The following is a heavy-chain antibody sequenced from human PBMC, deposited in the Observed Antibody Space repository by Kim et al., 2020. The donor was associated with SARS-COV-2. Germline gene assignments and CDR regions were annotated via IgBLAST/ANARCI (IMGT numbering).Heavy chain of an antibody. CDR3: ATSGVVPAAIFDY. D-gene: IGHD2-2*01. Sequence: YADSVEGRFTISRDNSKNTLYLQMNSLRAEDTAVYYCATSGVVPAAIFDYWGQGTLVTVSS. V-gene: IGHV3-30*01. J-gene: IGHJ4*02.